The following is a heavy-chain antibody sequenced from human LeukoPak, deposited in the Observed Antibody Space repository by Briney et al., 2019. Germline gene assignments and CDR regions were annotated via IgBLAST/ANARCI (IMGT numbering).Heavy chain of an antibody. CDR3: AKGAAEYYYDSSGYLNWFDP. CDR1: GFTFSSYG. D-gene: IGHD3-22*01. CDR2: ISYDGSNK. V-gene: IGHV3-30*18. J-gene: IGHJ5*02. Sequence: GGSLRLSCAASGFTFSSYGMHWVRQAPGKGLEWVAVISYDGSNKYYADSVKGRFTISRDNSKNTLYLQMNSLRAEDTAVYYCAKGAAEYYYDSSGYLNWFDPWGQGTLVTVSS.